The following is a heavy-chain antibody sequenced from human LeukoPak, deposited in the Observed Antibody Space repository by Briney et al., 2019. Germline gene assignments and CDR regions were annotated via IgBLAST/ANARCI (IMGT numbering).Heavy chain of an antibody. D-gene: IGHD2-15*01. Sequence: ASETLSLTCAVYGGSFSGYYWSWIRQPPGKGLEWIGEINHSGSTNYNPSLKSRVTISVDTSKNQFSLKLSSVTAADTAVYYCARWGSGNGYWGQGTLVTVSS. V-gene: IGHV4-34*01. CDR3: ARWGSGNGY. CDR2: INHSGST. J-gene: IGHJ4*02. CDR1: GGSFSGYY.